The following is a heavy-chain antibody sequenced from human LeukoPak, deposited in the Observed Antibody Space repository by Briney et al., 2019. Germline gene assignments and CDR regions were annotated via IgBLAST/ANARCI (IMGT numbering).Heavy chain of an antibody. J-gene: IGHJ4*02. V-gene: IGHV1-3*01. D-gene: IGHD2-8*01. CDR3: ARDGDIVLIGTFDY. CDR2: INAGNGNT. Sequence: ASVKVSCKASGYTFTSYAMHWVRQAPGQRLGWMGWINAGNGNTKYSQKFQGRVTITRDTSASTAYMELSSLRSEDTAVYYCARDGDIVLIGTFDYWGQGTLVTVSS. CDR1: GYTFTSYA.